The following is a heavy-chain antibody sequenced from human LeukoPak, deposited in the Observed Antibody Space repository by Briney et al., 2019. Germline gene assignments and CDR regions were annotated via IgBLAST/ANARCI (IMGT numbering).Heavy chain of an antibody. CDR1: GFTFSDYY. D-gene: IGHD3-10*01. CDR3: ARSGPRGAYYMDV. J-gene: IGHJ6*03. CDR2: ISSSGSTI. V-gene: IGHV3-11*04. Sequence: GGSLRLSCAASGFTFSDYYMTWIRQAPGKGLEWVSYISSSGSTIYYADSVKGRFTISRDNAKKSMDLQMNSLRAEDTAVYYCARSGPRGAYYMDVWGKGTTVTVSS.